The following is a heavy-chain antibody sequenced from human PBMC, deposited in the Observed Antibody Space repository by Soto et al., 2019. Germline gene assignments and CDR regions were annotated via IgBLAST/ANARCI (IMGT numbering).Heavy chain of an antibody. Sequence: TGGSLRLSCAASGFTFSSYGMHWVRQAPGKGLEWVAVIWYDGSNKYYADSVKGRFTISRDNSKNTLYLQMNSLRAEDTAVYYCARGEVTGTNYFDYWGQGTLVTVSS. CDR2: IWYDGSNK. CDR3: ARGEVTGTNYFDY. D-gene: IGHD1-7*01. V-gene: IGHV3-33*01. CDR1: GFTFSSYG. J-gene: IGHJ4*02.